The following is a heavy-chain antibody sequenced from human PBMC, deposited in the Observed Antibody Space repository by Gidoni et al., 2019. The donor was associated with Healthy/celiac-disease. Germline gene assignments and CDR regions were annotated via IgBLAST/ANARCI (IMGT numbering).Heavy chain of an antibody. J-gene: IGHJ4*02. D-gene: IGHD6-13*01. CDR2: ISYDGSNK. Sequence: QVQLVESGGGVVQPGRSLRLPCSASGFPFRSYGLHWVRQAPGKGLEWVAVISYDGSNKYYADSVKGRFTISRDNSKNTLYLQMNSLRAEDTAVYYCAKDREQQLVRAPFDYWGQGTLVTVSS. V-gene: IGHV3-30*18. CDR1: GFPFRSYG. CDR3: AKDREQQLVRAPFDY.